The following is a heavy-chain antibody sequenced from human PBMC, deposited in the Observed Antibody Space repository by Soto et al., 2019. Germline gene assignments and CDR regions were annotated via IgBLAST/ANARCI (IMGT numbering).Heavy chain of an antibody. CDR2: ISSSSDYI. J-gene: IGHJ4*02. D-gene: IGHD6-13*01. CDR3: ARARVYATGPLDF. Sequence: EVQLVESGGGLVKPGGPLRLSCAASGFTFTSYTMNWVRQAPGKGLEWVSSISSSSDYIYYADSMKGRVTISRDNAKNSLFLDMNSLTGEDTVVYYCARARVYATGPLDFWGQGTLVTVSS. CDR1: GFTFTSYT. V-gene: IGHV3-21*02.